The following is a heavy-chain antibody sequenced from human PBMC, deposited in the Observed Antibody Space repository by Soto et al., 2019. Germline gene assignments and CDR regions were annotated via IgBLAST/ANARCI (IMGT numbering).Heavy chain of an antibody. CDR2: IYYSGST. CDR1: GGSISSSSYY. Sequence: SETLFLTCTVSGGSISSSSYYWGWIRQPPGKGLEWIGSIYYSGSTYYNPSLKSRVTISVDTSKNQFSLKLSSVTAADKAVYYCARHARYCSGGSCYSWDFDIWGQGTMVTVSS. V-gene: IGHV4-39*01. CDR3: ARHARYCSGGSCYSWDFDI. J-gene: IGHJ3*02. D-gene: IGHD2-15*01.